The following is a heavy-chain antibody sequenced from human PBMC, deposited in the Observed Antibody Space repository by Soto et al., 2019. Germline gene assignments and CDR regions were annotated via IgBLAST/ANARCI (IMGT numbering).Heavy chain of an antibody. CDR1: GFAISRGYY. CDR2: IYPSVSS. J-gene: IGHJ4*02. V-gene: IGHV4-38-2*02. Sequence: PSETLSLTCSVAGFAISRGYYWSWVRRPPGKGLEWIGSIYPSVSSYHNPSLETRVRLSIDTSKNQFTLNLTSVTAADTALYYCAREKVGTTFFDNWGQGIQVTVSS. D-gene: IGHD1-1*01. CDR3: AREKVGTTFFDN.